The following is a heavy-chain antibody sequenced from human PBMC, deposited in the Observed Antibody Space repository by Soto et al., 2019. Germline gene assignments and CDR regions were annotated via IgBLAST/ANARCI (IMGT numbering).Heavy chain of an antibody. CDR3: ASSMVRGVITL. V-gene: IGHV1-69*02. Sequence: QVQLVQSGAEVKKPGSSVKVSCKASGGTFSSYTISWVRQAPGQGLEWMGRIIPILGIANYAQKFQGRVTITADKSTSTAYMELSSLTSEDTAVYYCASSMVRGVITLWGQGTLVTVSS. J-gene: IGHJ4*02. CDR1: GGTFSSYT. D-gene: IGHD3-10*01. CDR2: IIPILGIA.